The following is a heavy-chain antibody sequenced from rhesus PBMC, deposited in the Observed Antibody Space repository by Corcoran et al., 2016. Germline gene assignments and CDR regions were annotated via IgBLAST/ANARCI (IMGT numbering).Heavy chain of an antibody. J-gene: IGHJ4*01. CDR2: IGCSSCST. Sequence: QVQLQESGPGLVKPSETLSLTCAVSGYSISSGYGWRWIRQPPGKGREWSGYIGCSSCSTNYNPSLKSLVTISKDTSKNQVSLKLSSVTAADTAVYYCARMAWGSGWYFVWSFDYWGQGVLVTVSS. D-gene: IGHD6-31*01. CDR3: ARMAWGSGWYFVWSFDY. CDR1: GYSISSGYG. V-gene: IGHV4-127*01.